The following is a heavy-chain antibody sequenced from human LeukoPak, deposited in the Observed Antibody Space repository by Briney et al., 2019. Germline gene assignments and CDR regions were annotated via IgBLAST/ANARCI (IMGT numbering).Heavy chain of an antibody. CDR3: ARASGYYNYYFDY. Sequence: GGSLRLSCAASGFTFSSYSMNWVRQAPGKGLEWVSYISSSSSTIYYADSVKGRFTISRDNAKNSLYLQMNSLRAEDTAVYYCARASGYYNYYFDYWGRGTLVTVSS. J-gene: IGHJ4*02. V-gene: IGHV3-48*04. CDR2: ISSSSSTI. D-gene: IGHD3-22*01. CDR1: GFTFSSYS.